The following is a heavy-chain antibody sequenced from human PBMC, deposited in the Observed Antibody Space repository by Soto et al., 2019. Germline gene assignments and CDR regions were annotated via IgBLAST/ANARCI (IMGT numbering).Heavy chain of an antibody. CDR2: IWYDGSNK. CDR1: GFTFSSYG. Sequence: GGSLRLSCAASGFTFSSYGMHWVRQAPGKGLEWVAVIWYDGSNKYYADSVKGRFTISRDNSKNTLYLQMNSLRAEDTAVYYCARGLYSSSSYYYYGMDVWGQGTTVTVSS. D-gene: IGHD6-6*01. CDR3: ARGLYSSSSYYYYGMDV. V-gene: IGHV3-33*01. J-gene: IGHJ6*02.